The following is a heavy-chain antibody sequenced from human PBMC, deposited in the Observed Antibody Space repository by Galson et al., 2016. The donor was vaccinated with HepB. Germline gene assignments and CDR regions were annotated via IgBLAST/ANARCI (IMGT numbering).Heavy chain of an antibody. CDR2: IWYDGINK. V-gene: IGHV3-33*01. CDR3: ARDKPNWVFDY. Sequence: SLRLSCAASGFTFSRCAMHWVRQAPGKGLEWVAVIWYDGINKYYADSVKGRFTISRDNSKNTLYLQMNSLRAEDTAVYYCARDKPNWVFDYWGQGTLVTVSS. CDR1: GFTFSRCA. D-gene: IGHD7-27*01. J-gene: IGHJ4*02.